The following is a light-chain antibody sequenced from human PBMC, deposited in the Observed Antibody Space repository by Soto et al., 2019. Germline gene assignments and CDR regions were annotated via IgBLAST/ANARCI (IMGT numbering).Light chain of an antibody. CDR1: RSNIGSNS. Sequence: QSVLTQPPSGSGTTGQKVIISCSGSRSNIGSNSVNLYQQLPGTDPKLLIYINDQRPSGVPDRFSGSTSGTSVSLDISGLQSEDEADYYCASWDDRLKGYVFGTGTTFTVL. CDR3: ASWDDRLKGYV. CDR2: IND. J-gene: IGLJ1*01. V-gene: IGLV1-44*01.